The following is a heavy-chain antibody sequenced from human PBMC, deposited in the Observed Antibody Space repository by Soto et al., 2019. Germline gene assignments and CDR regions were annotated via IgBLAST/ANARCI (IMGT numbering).Heavy chain of an antibody. D-gene: IGHD3-10*01. CDR1: GGSFSGYY. Sequence: SETLSLTCAVYGGSFSGYYWSWIRQPPGKGLEWIGEINHSGSTNYNPSLKSRVTISVDTSKNQFSLKLSSVTAADTAVYYCARGQLELLCFGELLYYYYYYMDVWGKGTTVTVSS. CDR2: INHSGST. V-gene: IGHV4-34*01. CDR3: ARGQLELLCFGELLYYYYYYMDV. J-gene: IGHJ6*03.